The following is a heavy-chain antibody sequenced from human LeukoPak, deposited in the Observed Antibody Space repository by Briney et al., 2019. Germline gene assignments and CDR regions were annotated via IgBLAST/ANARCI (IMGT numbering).Heavy chain of an antibody. CDR3: ARGGSRYSYGQRWFDP. CDR1: GGSISSSSYY. Sequence: KPSETLSLTCTVSGGSISSSSYYWGWIRQPPGKGLEWIGSIYYSGSTYYNPSLKSRVTISVDTSKNQFSLKLSSVTAADTAVYYCARGGSRYSYGQRWFDPWGQGTLVTVSS. J-gene: IGHJ5*02. V-gene: IGHV4-39*07. D-gene: IGHD5-18*01. CDR2: IYYSGST.